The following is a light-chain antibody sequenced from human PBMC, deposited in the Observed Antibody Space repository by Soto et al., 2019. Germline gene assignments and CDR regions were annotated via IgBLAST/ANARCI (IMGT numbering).Light chain of an antibody. CDR1: QSVNSN. CDR3: QQYNVWPLT. CDR2: VAS. J-gene: IGKJ4*01. Sequence: EIVMTQSPVTLSVSPGDRATLSCRASQSVNSNLAWYQHKPGQTPKLLIYVASTRATGIPARFSGSGSGTEFTLTISSLQSEDFAVYYCQQYNVWPLTFGGGTKGEF. V-gene: IGKV3-15*01.